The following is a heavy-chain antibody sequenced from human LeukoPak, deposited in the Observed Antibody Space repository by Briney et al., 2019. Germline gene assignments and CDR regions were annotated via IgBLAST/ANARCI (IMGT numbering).Heavy chain of an antibody. V-gene: IGHV4-31*03. J-gene: IGHJ4*02. Sequence: PSQTLSLTCTVSGGSISSGGYYWSWIRQHPGKGLEWIGYIYHSGGTYYNPSLKSRVAISVDTSKNQFSLKLTSVSVADTAVYYCAREKGPFDCWGQGTLVTVSS. CDR3: AREKGPFDC. CDR2: IYHSGGT. CDR1: GGSISSGGYY.